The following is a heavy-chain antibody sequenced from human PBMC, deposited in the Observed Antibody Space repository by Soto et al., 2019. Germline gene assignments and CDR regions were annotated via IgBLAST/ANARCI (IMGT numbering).Heavy chain of an antibody. CDR1: GFPFNSYG. D-gene: IGHD6-13*01. Sequence: GGSLRLSCTASGFPFNSYGMHWVRQSPGKGLEWLVFTSWDGVSTYYADSVKGRFTISRDNSKDTLYLQMNSLRHEDTAVSYCAKDSGYSSSWSVSPIDYWGQGALVTVSS. J-gene: IGHJ4*01. CDR2: TSWDGVST. V-gene: IGHV3-30*18. CDR3: AKDSGYSSSWSVSPIDY.